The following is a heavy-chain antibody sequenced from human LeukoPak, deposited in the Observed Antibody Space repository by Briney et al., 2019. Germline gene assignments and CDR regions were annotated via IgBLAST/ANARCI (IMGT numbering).Heavy chain of an antibody. CDR1: GGSVSRGGYY. CDR2: TSYSDGT. Sequence: PSETLSLTCTVSGGSVSRGGYYWNWIRQHPGKGLEWIGFTSYSDGTYYNPSLMSRITISVDISQNQFSLKMRDVTAADTAVYFCATADWESFYFDSWGQGALVAVSS. D-gene: IGHD1-26*01. CDR3: ATADWESFYFDS. J-gene: IGHJ4*02. V-gene: IGHV4-31*03.